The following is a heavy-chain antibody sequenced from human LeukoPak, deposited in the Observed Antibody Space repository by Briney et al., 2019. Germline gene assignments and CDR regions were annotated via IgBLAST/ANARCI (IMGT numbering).Heavy chain of an antibody. CDR1: GGSISSSSYY. J-gene: IGHJ4*02. CDR3: ARAGDSSSWYNFDY. Sequence: SETLSLTCAVSGGSISSSSYYWGWIRQPPGKGLEWIGSIYYSGSTYYNPSLKSRVTISVDTSKSQFSLKLSSVTAADTAVYYCARAGDSSSWYNFDYWGQGTLVTVSS. D-gene: IGHD6-13*01. V-gene: IGHV4-39*07. CDR2: IYYSGST.